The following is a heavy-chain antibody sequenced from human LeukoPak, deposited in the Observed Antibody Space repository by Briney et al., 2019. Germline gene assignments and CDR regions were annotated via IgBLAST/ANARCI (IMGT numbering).Heavy chain of an antibody. CDR2: IYYSGST. D-gene: IGHD3-22*01. CDR1: GGSISSGGYY. Sequence: SETLSLTCTVSGGSISSGGYYWSWIRQHPGKGLEWIGYIYYSGSTYYNPSLKSRVTISVDTSKNQFSLKLSSVTAADTAVYYCARARYYDSSGYYWDAFDNWGQGTMVTVSS. J-gene: IGHJ3*02. V-gene: IGHV4-31*03. CDR3: ARARYYDSSGYYWDAFDN.